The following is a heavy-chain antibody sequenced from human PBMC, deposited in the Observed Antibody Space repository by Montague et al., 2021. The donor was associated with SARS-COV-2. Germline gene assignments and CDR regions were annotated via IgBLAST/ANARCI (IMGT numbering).Heavy chain of an antibody. CDR3: ARLKRYFDSSGSPSAFDF. D-gene: IGHD3-22*01. CDR1: GGSITNNIDY. Sequence: SETLSLTCTVSGGSITNNIDYWAWIRQPPGKGLEWIGRIYYTGNTYYNPSLKSRVTISVVTSKNHFTLKLSSVTAAETAVYYRARLKRYFDSSGSPSAFDFWGQGTKVTVSS. CDR2: IYYTGNT. J-gene: IGHJ3*01. V-gene: IGHV4-39*02.